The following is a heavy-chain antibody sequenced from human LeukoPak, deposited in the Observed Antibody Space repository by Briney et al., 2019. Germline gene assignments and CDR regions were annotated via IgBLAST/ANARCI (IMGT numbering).Heavy chain of an antibody. Sequence: SETLSLTCTVSGASISSGAYHWSWIRQPPGKGLEWIGYSGNTDYNPSLNSRVTISVDTSKNQLSLRLSSVTTADTAVYFCATYYAGRGGSGYWGQGTLVTVSS. J-gene: IGHJ4*02. CDR3: ATYYAGRGGSGY. CDR2: SGNT. D-gene: IGHD3-10*01. V-gene: IGHV4-30-4*01. CDR1: GASISSGAYH.